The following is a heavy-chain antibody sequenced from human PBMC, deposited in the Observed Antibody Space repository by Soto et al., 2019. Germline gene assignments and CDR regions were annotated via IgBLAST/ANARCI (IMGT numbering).Heavy chain of an antibody. CDR1: GFTFNTYS. CDR2: IWYDGTQK. J-gene: IGHJ4*02. D-gene: IGHD4-17*01. CDR3: ARAGGTTVTGLWHFDS. V-gene: IGHV3-33*01. Sequence: QVQLEESGGGVVQPGRSLRLSCEASGFTFNTYSMHWVRQPLGKGLEWLAAIWYDGTQKYYADSVKGRFIIPRDNSKNTLYLGMNRLGAEDTAVYYCARAGGTTVTGLWHFDSWGQGTLVTVSS.